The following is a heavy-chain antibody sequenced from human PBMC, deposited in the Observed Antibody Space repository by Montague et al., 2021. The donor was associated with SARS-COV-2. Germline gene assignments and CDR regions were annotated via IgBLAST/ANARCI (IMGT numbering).Heavy chain of an antibody. D-gene: IGHD6-19*01. V-gene: IGHV4-39*01. J-gene: IGHJ4*02. CDR1: GGSISSSSYY. CDR2: IYYSGNT. CDR3: ARQRRGGLVSTPRFFDY. Sequence: SETLSLTCTVSGGSISSSSYYWGWIRQPPGKGLEWIGSIYYSGNTYYNPSLKSRVTISVDTSKNQFSLKLSSVTAEDTAVYYCARQRRGGLVSTPRFFDYWGQGTLVTVSS.